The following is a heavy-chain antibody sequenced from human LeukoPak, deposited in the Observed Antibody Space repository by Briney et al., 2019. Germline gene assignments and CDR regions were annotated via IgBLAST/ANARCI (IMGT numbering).Heavy chain of an antibody. D-gene: IGHD2-2*02. CDR1: GGSISSGGYY. J-gene: IGHJ5*02. CDR3: ARASVEYQLLYWFDP. CDR2: IYYSGST. Sequence: SETLSLTCTVSGGSISSGGYYWSWIRQHPGKGLEWIGYIYYSGSTYHNPSLKSRVTISVDTSKNQFSLKLSSVTAADTAVYYCARASVEYQLLYWFDPWGQGTLVTVSS. V-gene: IGHV4-31*03.